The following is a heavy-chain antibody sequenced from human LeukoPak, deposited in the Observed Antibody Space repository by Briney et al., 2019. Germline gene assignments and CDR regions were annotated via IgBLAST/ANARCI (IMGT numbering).Heavy chain of an antibody. D-gene: IGHD6-6*01. Sequence: PGGSLRLSCAASGFTFSNYSMSWVRQAPGKGLEWVAFIRYDGSNKYYADSVKGRFTISRDNSKNTLYLQMNSLRVEDTAVYYCAKDLGVKVSSSSDYWGQGTLVTVSS. CDR1: GFTFSNYS. V-gene: IGHV3-30*02. CDR3: AKDLGVKVSSSSDY. CDR2: IRYDGSNK. J-gene: IGHJ4*02.